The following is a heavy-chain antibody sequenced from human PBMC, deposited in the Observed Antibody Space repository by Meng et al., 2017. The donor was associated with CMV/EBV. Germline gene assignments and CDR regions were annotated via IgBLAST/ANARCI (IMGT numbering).Heavy chain of an antibody. Sequence: ASVKVSCKAPRNFFTRHAITWVRQAPGQGLEWMGWISADNQNTNLIQKFQGRSTLTTDTSTSTAYMELRSLRSDDTAVYYCARGGDYGDFHDPFDYWGQGTLVTVS. D-gene: IGHD4-17*01. CDR2: ISADNQNT. CDR1: RNFFTRHA. CDR3: ARGGDYGDFHDPFDY. J-gene: IGHJ4*02. V-gene: IGHV1-18*01.